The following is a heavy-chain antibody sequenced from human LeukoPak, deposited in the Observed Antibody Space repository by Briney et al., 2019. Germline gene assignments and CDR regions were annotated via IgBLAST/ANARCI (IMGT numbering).Heavy chain of an antibody. CDR1: GGTFISYA. Sequence: SVKVSCKASGGTFISYAISWVRQAPAQGLEWMGRIIPILGIANYAQKFQGRVTITADKSTSTAYMELSSLRSEDTAVYYCARDRGVRVAVAGTYNWFDPWGQGTLVTVSS. CDR2: IIPILGIA. D-gene: IGHD6-19*01. V-gene: IGHV1-69*04. CDR3: ARDRGVRVAVAGTYNWFDP. J-gene: IGHJ5*02.